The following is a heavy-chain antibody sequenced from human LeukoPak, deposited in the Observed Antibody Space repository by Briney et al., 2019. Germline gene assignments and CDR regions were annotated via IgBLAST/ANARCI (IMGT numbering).Heavy chain of an antibody. J-gene: IGHJ4*02. D-gene: IGHD1-1*01. Sequence: GGSLGPSCAASGSSLSSYAMSWVRQAPGKGLEWVSTISASGGTTHYADSVKGRFTMSRDNSKNTLYLQMNSLRVEDTAVYYCARDHNYAFDNWGQGTLVTVSS. CDR2: ISASGGTT. V-gene: IGHV3-23*01. CDR3: ARDHNYAFDN. CDR1: GSSLSSYA.